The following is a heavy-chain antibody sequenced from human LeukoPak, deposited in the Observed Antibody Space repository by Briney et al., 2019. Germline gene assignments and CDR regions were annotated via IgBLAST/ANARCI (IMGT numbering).Heavy chain of an antibody. D-gene: IGHD1-26*01. Sequence: SGTLSLTCTVSGGSISSSSYYWGWIRQPPGKGLEWIGEINHSGSTNYNPSLKSRVTISVDTSKNQFSLKLSSVTAADTAVYYCARRRSLVGATGNWGQGTLVTVSS. CDR1: GGSISSSSYY. V-gene: IGHV4-39*07. CDR2: INHSGST. CDR3: ARRRSLVGATGN. J-gene: IGHJ4*02.